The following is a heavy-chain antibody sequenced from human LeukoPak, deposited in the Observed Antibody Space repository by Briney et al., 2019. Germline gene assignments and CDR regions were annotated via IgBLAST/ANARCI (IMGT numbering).Heavy chain of an antibody. CDR3: ARHTPKYSNIWYGEAFDI. CDR2: IYYSGST. CDR1: GGSISSYY. V-gene: IGHV4-59*08. J-gene: IGHJ3*02. Sequence: SETLSLTCTVSGGSISSYYWSWIRQPPGKGLEWIGYIYYSGSTNYNPSLKSRVTISVDTSKNQFSLKLSSVTAADTAVYYCARHTPKYSNIWYGEAFDIWGQGTMVTVSS. D-gene: IGHD6-13*01.